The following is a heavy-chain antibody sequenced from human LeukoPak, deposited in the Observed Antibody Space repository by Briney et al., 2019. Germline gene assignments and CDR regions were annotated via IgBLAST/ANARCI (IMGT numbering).Heavy chain of an antibody. Sequence: GGSLRLSCAASGFTFSSYAMSWVRQAPGKGLEWVSAFSGSGGDTYYADSVKGRFTISRDNSKNTLYLQMNRLRAEDTAVYYCAKRGLAAALFRWGQGTLVTVSS. CDR2: FSGSGGDT. J-gene: IGHJ4*02. CDR3: AKRGLAAALFR. CDR1: GFTFSSYA. D-gene: IGHD6-13*01. V-gene: IGHV3-23*01.